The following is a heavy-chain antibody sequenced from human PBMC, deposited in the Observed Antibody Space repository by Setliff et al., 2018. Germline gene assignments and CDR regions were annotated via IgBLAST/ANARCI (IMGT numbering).Heavy chain of an antibody. V-gene: IGHV4-34*01. J-gene: IGHJ4*02. CDR1: GGSFSDYY. CDR2: INHSGST. Sequence: PSETLSLTCTVYGGSFSDYYWGWIRQPPGKGLEWIAEINHSGSTNYNPSLKSRVAISVDTSKNYFSLDVSSVTAADTAVYYCVRESRSTWYRRDFWGQGTLVTVSS. D-gene: IGHD6-13*01. CDR3: VRESRSTWYRRDF.